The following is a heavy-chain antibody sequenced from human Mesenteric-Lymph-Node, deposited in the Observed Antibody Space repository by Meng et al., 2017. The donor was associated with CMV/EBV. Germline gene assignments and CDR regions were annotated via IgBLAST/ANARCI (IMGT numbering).Heavy chain of an antibody. V-gene: IGHV1-69*10. J-gene: IGHJ6*02. CDR2: IIPILGIA. Sequence: ISWVRQAPGQGLEWMGGIIPILGIANYAQKFQGRVTITADKSTSTAYMELSSLRSEDTAVYYCATRQDYDFWSGYRGDNYYYGMDVWGQGTTVTVSS. D-gene: IGHD3-3*01. CDR3: ATRQDYDFWSGYRGDNYYYGMDV.